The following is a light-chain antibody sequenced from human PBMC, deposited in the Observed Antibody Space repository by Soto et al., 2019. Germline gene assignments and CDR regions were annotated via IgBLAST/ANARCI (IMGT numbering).Light chain of an antibody. V-gene: IGLV2-14*01. CDR1: SSDVGGYNY. CDR2: EVS. CDR3: SSYTSSSTTWV. J-gene: IGLJ3*02. Sequence: QSVLTQPASVSGSPGQSITISCTGTSSDVGGYNYVSWYQQHPGKAPKLMIYEVSNRPSGVSNRFSGSKSGNTASLTLSGLQAEDEADYYCSSYTSSSTTWVFGGGTKLTVL.